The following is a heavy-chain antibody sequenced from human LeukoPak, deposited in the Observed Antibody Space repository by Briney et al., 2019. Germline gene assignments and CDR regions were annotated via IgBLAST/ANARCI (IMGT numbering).Heavy chain of an antibody. Sequence: SETLSLICTVSGGSISSYYWIWIRQPPGKGLEWIGYIYYSGSTNYNPSLKSRVTISVDTSKNQFSLKLSSVTAADTAVYYCARSSAYYDYVWGSYRPRYNFDYWGQGTLVTVSS. CDR1: GGSISSYY. D-gene: IGHD3-16*01. V-gene: IGHV4-59*01. CDR2: IYYSGST. J-gene: IGHJ4*02. CDR3: ARSSAYYDYVWGSYRPRYNFDY.